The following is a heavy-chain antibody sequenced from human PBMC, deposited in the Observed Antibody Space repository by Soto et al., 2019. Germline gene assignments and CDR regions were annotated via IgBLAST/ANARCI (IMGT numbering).Heavy chain of an antibody. CDR3: ARPTHYDFWSGRYSTIYGMDV. J-gene: IGHJ6*02. V-gene: IGHV1-8*01. CDR1: GYTFTSYD. D-gene: IGHD3-3*01. CDR2: MNPNSGNT. Sequence: ASVKVSCKASGYTFTSYDINWVRQATGQGLEWMGWMNPNSGNTGYAQKFQGRVTMTRNTSISAAYMELSSLRSEDTAVYYCARPTHYDFWSGRYSTIYGMDVWGQGTPVTVS.